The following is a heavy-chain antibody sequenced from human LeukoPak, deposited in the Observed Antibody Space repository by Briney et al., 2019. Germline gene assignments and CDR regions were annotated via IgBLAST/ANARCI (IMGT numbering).Heavy chain of an antibody. V-gene: IGHV1-69*01. CDR1: GGTFSSYA. CDR3: ARGTPEYFGVVIVPNYFDY. CDR2: IIPIFGTA. J-gene: IGHJ4*02. D-gene: IGHD3-3*01. Sequence: GASVKVSCKASGGTFSSYAISWVRQAPGQGLEWMGGIIPIFGTANYAQKFQGRVTITADESTSTAYMELSSLRSEDTAVYYCARGTPEYFGVVIVPNYFDYWGQGTLVTVSS.